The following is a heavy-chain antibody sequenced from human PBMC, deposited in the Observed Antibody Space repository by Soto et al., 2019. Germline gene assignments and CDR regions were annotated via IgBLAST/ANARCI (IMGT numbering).Heavy chain of an antibody. CDR2: IYYSGST. CDR3: AREQSIVEMATITYYYYGMDV. D-gene: IGHD6-6*01. J-gene: IGHJ6*02. V-gene: IGHV4-59*01. CDR1: GGSISSYY. Sequence: TLSLTCTVSGGSISSYYWSWIRQPPEKGLEWNGYIYYSGSTNYNPSLKSRVTISVDTSKNQFSLKLSSVTAADTAVYYCAREQSIVEMATITYYYYGMDVWGQGTTVTVSS.